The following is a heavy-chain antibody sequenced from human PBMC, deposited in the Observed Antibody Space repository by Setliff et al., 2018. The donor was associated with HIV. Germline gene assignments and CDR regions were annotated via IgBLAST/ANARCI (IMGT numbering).Heavy chain of an antibody. Sequence: SETLSLTCTLYGGSLTNYYWTWIRQSPEKGLEWIGEIVDSGSTNYSPSLKSRVTISVDTSKNQFSLKLSSVTAADTAVYYCAREDLGYTAYDLRGYWYFDLWGRGTLVTVSS. D-gene: IGHD5-12*01. CDR1: GGSLTNYY. CDR3: AREDLGYTAYDLRGYWYFDL. CDR2: IVDSGST. V-gene: IGHV4-34*12. J-gene: IGHJ2*01.